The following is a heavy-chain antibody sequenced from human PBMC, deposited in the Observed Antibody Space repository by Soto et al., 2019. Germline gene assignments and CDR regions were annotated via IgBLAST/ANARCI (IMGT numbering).Heavy chain of an antibody. J-gene: IGHJ4*02. V-gene: IGHV1-8*01. D-gene: IGHD3-3*01. Sequence: QVLLVQSGADVKKPGASVKVSCKTSGYTFTEFDIYWVRQAPGQGLERMGWMNTNTGNTGYAQKFQGRVTMTRDTSISTAYMELRRLRSEDTAVYYCARVVRFFGGHAGYWGQGTLVTVSS. CDR2: MNTNTGNT. CDR1: GYTFTEFD. CDR3: ARVVRFFGGHAGY.